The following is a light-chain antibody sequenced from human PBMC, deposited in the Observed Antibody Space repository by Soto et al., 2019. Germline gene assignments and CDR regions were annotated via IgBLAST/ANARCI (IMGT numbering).Light chain of an antibody. CDR1: QGISSY. J-gene: IGKJ3*01. CDR3: QQYYSYPPG. CDR2: AAS. V-gene: IGKV1-8*01. Sequence: AIRMTQSPSSFSASTGDRATITCRATQGISSYLAWYQQKPGKAPKLLIYAASTLQSGVPSRFSGSGSGTDFTLTISCLQSEDFATYYCQQYYSYPPGFGPGTKVDIK.